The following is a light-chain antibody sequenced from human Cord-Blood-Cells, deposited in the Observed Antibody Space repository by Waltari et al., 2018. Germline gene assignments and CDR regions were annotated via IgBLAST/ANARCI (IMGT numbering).Light chain of an antibody. Sequence: EIGMTQSPATPSVAPGERGTLPCRASQSVSSNLTWYQQKPGQAPRLLIYGASTRATGIPARFSGSGSGTEFTLTISSLQSEDFAVYYCQQYNNWYTFGQGTKLEIK. CDR3: QQYNNWYT. CDR2: GAS. CDR1: QSVSSN. V-gene: IGKV3-15*01. J-gene: IGKJ2*01.